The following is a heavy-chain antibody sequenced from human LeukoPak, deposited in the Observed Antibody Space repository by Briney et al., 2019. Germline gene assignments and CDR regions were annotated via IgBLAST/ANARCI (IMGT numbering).Heavy chain of an antibody. Sequence: PGGSLRLSCAASGFTVSSNYMSWVRQAPGKGLEWVSVIYSGGSTYYADSVKGRFTISRDNSKNTLYLQMNSLRAEDTAVYYCARVIISPVFSFYMDVWGKGTTVTVSS. CDR2: IYSGGST. CDR3: ARVIISPVFSFYMDV. V-gene: IGHV3-53*01. D-gene: IGHD3-10*01. CDR1: GFTVSSNY. J-gene: IGHJ6*03.